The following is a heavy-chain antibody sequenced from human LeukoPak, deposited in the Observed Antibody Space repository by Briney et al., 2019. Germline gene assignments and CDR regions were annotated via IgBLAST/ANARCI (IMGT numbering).Heavy chain of an antibody. CDR3: ARVADYGSGSHLFDY. Sequence: APVKVSCEASGYTFLNYDFTWVRQAPGQGLEWMGWISAHNYNTKYAQRFQGRVTMTADTSTTTAYMELRSLRSDDTAVYYCARVADYGSGSHLFDYWGQGTLVAVSS. D-gene: IGHD3-10*01. CDR1: GYTFLNYD. J-gene: IGHJ4*02. CDR2: ISAHNYNT. V-gene: IGHV1-18*01.